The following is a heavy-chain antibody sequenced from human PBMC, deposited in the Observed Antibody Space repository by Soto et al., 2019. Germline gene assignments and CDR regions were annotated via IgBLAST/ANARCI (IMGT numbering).Heavy chain of an antibody. CDR3: ARRYDFWSGQATRYYYGMDV. Sequence: SETLSLTCTVSGVSISSSSYYWGWIRQPPGKGLEWIGSIYYSGSTYYNPSLKSRVTISVDTSKNQFSLKLSSVTAADTAVYYCARRYDFWSGQATRYYYGMDVWGQGTTVTVSS. D-gene: IGHD3-3*01. CDR1: GVSISSSSYY. CDR2: IYYSGST. V-gene: IGHV4-39*01. J-gene: IGHJ6*02.